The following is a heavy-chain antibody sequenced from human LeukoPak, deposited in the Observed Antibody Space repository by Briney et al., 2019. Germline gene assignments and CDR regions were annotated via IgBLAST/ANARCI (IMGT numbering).Heavy chain of an antibody. D-gene: IGHD1-26*01. CDR2: ISSGSSYI. CDR1: GFTFSSYN. V-gene: IGHV3-21*01. CDR3: ARYSGSYRDY. J-gene: IGHJ4*02. Sequence: GESLKISCAASGFTFSSYNMNWVRQAPGKGLEWVSSISSGSSYIYYADSVKGRFTISRDNAKNSLYLQMNSLRAEDTAVYYCARYSGSYRDYWGQGTLVTVSS.